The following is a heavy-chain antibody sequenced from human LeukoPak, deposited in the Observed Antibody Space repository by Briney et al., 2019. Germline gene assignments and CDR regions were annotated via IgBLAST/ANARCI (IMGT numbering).Heavy chain of an antibody. V-gene: IGHV4-38-2*02. CDR2: ISHSGST. Sequence: PSETLSLTCTVSGYSISSGYYWGWIRQSPGKGLEWIEIISHSGSTYDNPSLKSRVTMSVDTSKNQFSLNLSSVTAADTAVYYCARGFYGDYVFDYWGQGTLVTVSS. J-gene: IGHJ4*02. D-gene: IGHD4-17*01. CDR3: ARGFYGDYVFDY. CDR1: GYSISSGYY.